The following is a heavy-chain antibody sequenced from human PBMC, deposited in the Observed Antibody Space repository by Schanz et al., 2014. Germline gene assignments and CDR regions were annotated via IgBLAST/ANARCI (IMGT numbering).Heavy chain of an antibody. CDR1: GFTLSNYA. CDR2: VSSRSDEI. J-gene: IGHJ4*02. Sequence: EVQLVESGGGLAQPGGSLRLSCAASGFTLSNYAMTWVRQAPGKGLEWVAAVSSRSDEIKYADSVRGRFTISRDNSKTTVYLQMNSLRAEDTAVYYCAKDAENTAMITDYFDYWGQGTLVTVSA. CDR3: AKDAENTAMITDYFDY. V-gene: IGHV3-23*04. D-gene: IGHD5-18*01.